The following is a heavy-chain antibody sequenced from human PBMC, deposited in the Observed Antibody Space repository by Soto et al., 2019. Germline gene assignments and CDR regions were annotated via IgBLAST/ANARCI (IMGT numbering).Heavy chain of an antibody. D-gene: IGHD5-18*01. V-gene: IGHV3-23*01. CDR2: ISGRGTST. J-gene: IGHJ4*02. CDR1: GFTFSNYA. Sequence: EVRLLESGGGLVQPGGSLRLSCAASGFTFSNYALGWVRQAPGKGLEWVSAISGRGTSTYYADSVKGRFTISRDNSKDTLYLQMNSLRAEDTALYYCAKDGERYSFGYNFDYWGQGTLVTVSS. CDR3: AKDGERYSFGYNFDY.